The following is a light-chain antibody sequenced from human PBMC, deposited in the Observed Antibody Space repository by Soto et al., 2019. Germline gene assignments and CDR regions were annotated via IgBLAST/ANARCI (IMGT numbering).Light chain of an antibody. J-gene: IGKJ2*01. CDR2: DAS. Sequence: DLQMTQSPSTLSASVGDRATITCRASQSISSWLAWYQQKPGKAPKLLIYDASSLDSGVPSRFSGSGSGTEFTLTISSLQPDDFATYDCQQYQTFGQGTKLEIK. CDR3: QQYQT. V-gene: IGKV1-5*01. CDR1: QSISSW.